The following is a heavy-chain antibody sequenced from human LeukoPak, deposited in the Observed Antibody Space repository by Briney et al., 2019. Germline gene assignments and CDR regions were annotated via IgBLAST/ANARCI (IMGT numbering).Heavy chain of an antibody. V-gene: IGHV3-23*01. Sequence: PGGSLRLSXAASGFTFSSYAMSWVRQAPGKGLEWLSAISGSGGSTYYADSVKGRFTISRDNSKNTLYLQMNSLRAEDTAVYYCAKALSGDYEHWFDPWGQGTLVTVSS. J-gene: IGHJ5*02. CDR2: ISGSGGST. CDR1: GFTFSSYA. D-gene: IGHD4-17*01. CDR3: AKALSGDYEHWFDP.